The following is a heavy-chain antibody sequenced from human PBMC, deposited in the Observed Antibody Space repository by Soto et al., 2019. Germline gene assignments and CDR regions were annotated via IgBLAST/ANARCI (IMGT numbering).Heavy chain of an antibody. J-gene: IGHJ6*02. CDR1: GASISSGGYY. V-gene: IGHV4-31*03. Sequence: SETLSLTCSVSGASISSGGYYCNWIRQHPGKGLEWIGYIYYSGTTYYNPSLKSRVTISVDTSKNQFSLKLSSVTAADTAVYYCAASCVGCGGFNYYGMDVWGQGTTVT. D-gene: IGHD2-21*01. CDR3: AASCVGCGGFNYYGMDV. CDR2: IYYSGTT.